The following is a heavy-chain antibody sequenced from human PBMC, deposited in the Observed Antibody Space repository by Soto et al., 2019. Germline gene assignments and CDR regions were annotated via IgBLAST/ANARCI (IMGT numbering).Heavy chain of an antibody. CDR3: ARSIAAAGYYYYYGMDV. V-gene: IGHV1-18*04. J-gene: IGHJ6*02. CDR2: ISAYNGNT. CDR1: GYTFTSYG. D-gene: IGHD6-13*01. Sequence: ASVKVSCKASGYTFTSYGISWVRQAPGQGLEWMGWISAYNGNTNYAQKFQGRVTITADESTSTAYMELSSLRSEDTAVYYCARSIAAAGYYYYYGMDVWGQGTTVTVSS.